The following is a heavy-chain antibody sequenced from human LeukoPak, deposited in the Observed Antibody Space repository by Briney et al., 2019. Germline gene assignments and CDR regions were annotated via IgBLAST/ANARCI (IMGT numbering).Heavy chain of an antibody. CDR2: IYTSGST. CDR3: ATINPAKYCSSTSCYTDYYYYYYMDV. V-gene: IGHV4-61*02. Sequence: SETLSLTCTVSGGSISSGSYYWSWIRQPAGKGLEWIGRIYTSGSTDYNPSLKSRVTIAVDTSKNQFSLKLSSVTAADTAVYYCATINPAKYCSSTSCYTDYYYYYYMDVWGKGTTVTVSS. CDR1: GGSISSGSYY. J-gene: IGHJ6*03. D-gene: IGHD2-2*02.